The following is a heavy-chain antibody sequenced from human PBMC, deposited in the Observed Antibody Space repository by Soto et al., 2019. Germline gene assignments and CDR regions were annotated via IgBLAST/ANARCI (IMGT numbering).Heavy chain of an antibody. Sequence: QVQLVQSGAEVKKPGASVKVSCKASGYTFTSYAMHWVRQAPGQRLEWMGWINAGNGNTKYSQKFHGRVTITRDTSASTAYMELIGLRSEDTAVYSCARDLGFGLSDYWGQGTLVTVSS. D-gene: IGHD3-10*01. CDR3: ARDLGFGLSDY. CDR2: INAGNGNT. CDR1: GYTFTSYA. J-gene: IGHJ4*02. V-gene: IGHV1-3*01.